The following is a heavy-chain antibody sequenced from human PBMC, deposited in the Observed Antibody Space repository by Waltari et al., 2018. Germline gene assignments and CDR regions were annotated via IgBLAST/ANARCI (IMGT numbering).Heavy chain of an antibody. CDR1: GGSFSGYY. J-gene: IGHJ6*02. CDR2: INHNGNR. Sequence: QVQLQQWGAGQLQPSATLSLTCAVYGGSFSGYYWAWIRRPPGKGLEWIGEINHNGNRNYKPSRRSRIAMFVDTSMSQFSLRVDSVTAADTAVYYCVRLEDCSGPGGNCYSGDSFALDVWGQGTSVTVSS. CDR3: VRLEDCSGPGGNCYSGDSFALDV. D-gene: IGHD2-15*01. V-gene: IGHV4-34*02.